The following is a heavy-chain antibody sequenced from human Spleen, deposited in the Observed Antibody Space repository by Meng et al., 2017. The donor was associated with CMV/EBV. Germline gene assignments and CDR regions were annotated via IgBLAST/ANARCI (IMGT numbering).Heavy chain of an antibody. CDR1: AGSVSSGSYY. J-gene: IGHJ5*01. V-gene: IGHV4-61*01. CDR3: ARDLEFLEWFGWFDP. CDR2: IYYSGTI. D-gene: IGHD3-3*02. Sequence: AGSVSSGSYYWPWIRQPPGKGLEWIGYIYYSGTINYNPYLKGRVTISIETSKNQFSLKLRSVTAADTAVYYCARDLEFLEWFGWFDPWGQGTLVTVSS.